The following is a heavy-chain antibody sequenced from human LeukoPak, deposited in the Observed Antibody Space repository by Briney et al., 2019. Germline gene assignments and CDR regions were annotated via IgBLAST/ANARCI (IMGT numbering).Heavy chain of an antibody. D-gene: IGHD2-15*01. CDR1: GYTFTSYD. Sequence: GASVKVSCKASGYTFTSYDINWVRQATGQGPEWMGWISPNSGGSNFAQKFQGRVTMTRNTSISTAYMELSRLRSDDTAVYYCARTPRGYCSGGSCQDYWGQGTLVTVSS. CDR2: ISPNSGGS. V-gene: IGHV1-2*02. CDR3: ARTPRGYCSGGSCQDY. J-gene: IGHJ4*02.